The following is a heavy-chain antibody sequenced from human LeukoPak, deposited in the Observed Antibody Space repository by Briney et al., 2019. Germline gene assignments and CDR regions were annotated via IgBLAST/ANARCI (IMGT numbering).Heavy chain of an antibody. J-gene: IGHJ3*01. D-gene: IGHD4-17*01. CDR1: GLIFHNYA. CDR3: GQDPNGNYIGAFDF. CDR2: ILGGGGT. Sequence: GGSLRLSCAASGLIFHNYALVWIRRAPGKGPEWVSAILGGGGTFYADAVKGRFTISRDNSKSTLYLQMNSLRAEDTATYYCGQDPNGNYIGAFDFWGRGTMVTVSS. V-gene: IGHV3-23*01.